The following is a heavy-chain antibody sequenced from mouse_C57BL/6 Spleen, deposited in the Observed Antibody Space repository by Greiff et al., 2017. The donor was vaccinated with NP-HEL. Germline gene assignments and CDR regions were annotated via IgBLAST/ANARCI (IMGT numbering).Heavy chain of an antibody. V-gene: IGHV1-26*01. D-gene: IGHD2-4*01. CDR2: INPNNGGT. J-gene: IGHJ2*01. Sequence: EVQLQQSGPELVKPGASVKISCKASGYTFTDYYMNWVKQSHGKSLEWIGDINPNNGGTSYNQKFKGKATLTVDKSSSTAYMELRSLTSEDSAVYYCARTPLYDYDRVDYWGQGTTLTVSS. CDR3: ARTPLYDYDRVDY. CDR1: GYTFTDYY.